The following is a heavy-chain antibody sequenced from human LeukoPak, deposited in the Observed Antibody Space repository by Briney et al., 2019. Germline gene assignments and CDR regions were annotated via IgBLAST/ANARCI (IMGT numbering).Heavy chain of an antibody. CDR2: INPNSGGT. CDR1: GYPFTDYY. D-gene: IGHD6-13*01. Sequence: ASVKVSCKASGYPFTDYYMHWVRQAPGQGLEWMGWINPNSGGTNYAQKFQGRVTMTRNTSISTAYMELSRVRSDDTAVYYCARGSIAAAGTGARWGQGTLVTVSS. J-gene: IGHJ4*02. V-gene: IGHV1-2*02. CDR3: ARGSIAAAGTGAR.